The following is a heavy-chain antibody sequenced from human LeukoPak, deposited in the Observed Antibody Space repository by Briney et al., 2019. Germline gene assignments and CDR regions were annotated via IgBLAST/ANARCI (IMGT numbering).Heavy chain of an antibody. CDR2: ISSSSSHI. D-gene: IGHD2-2*01. J-gene: IGHJ3*02. CDR1: GFTFSTYS. Sequence: PGESLRLSCAASGFTFSTYSMNWVRQAPGKGLEWVSYISSSSSHIYYADSVKGRFTISRDNAKNSLYLQMNSLRVEDTAVYYCARSGYCTSTSCLNGRGAFDIWGQGTMVTVSS. V-gene: IGHV3-21*05. CDR3: ARSGYCTSTSCLNGRGAFDI.